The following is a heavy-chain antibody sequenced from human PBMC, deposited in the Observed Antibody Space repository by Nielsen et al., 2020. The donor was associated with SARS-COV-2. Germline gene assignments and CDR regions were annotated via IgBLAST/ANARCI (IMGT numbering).Heavy chain of an antibody. CDR1: GYTFTSYG. J-gene: IGHJ6*02. Sequence: ASVKVSCKASGYTFTSYGISWVRQAPGQGLEWMGWISAYNGNTNYAQKLQGRVTMTTDTSTSTAYMELRSLRSDDTAVYYCARGPGDCSGGSCYSAVGGYTYFYFGMDVWGQGTTVTVSS. V-gene: IGHV1-18*01. CDR2: ISAYNGNT. D-gene: IGHD2-15*01. CDR3: ARGPGDCSGGSCYSAVGGYTYFYFGMDV.